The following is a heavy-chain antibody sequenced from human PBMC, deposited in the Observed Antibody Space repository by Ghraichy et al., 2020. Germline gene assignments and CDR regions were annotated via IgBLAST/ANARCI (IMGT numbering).Heavy chain of an antibody. J-gene: IGHJ6*03. Sequence: SETLSLTCAVYGGSFSGYYWSWIRQPPGKGLECIGEINHSGSTNYNPSLKSRVTISVDTSKNQFSLKLSSVTAADTAVYYCARGNCSSTSCYDYYYYYYMDVWGKGTTVTVSS. CDR3: ARGNCSSTSCYDYYYYYYMDV. D-gene: IGHD2-2*01. CDR1: GGSFSGYY. CDR2: INHSGST. V-gene: IGHV4-34*01.